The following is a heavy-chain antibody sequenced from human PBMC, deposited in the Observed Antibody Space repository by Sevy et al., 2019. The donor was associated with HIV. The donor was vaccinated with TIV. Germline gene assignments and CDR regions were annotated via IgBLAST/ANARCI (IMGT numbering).Heavy chain of an antibody. Sequence: GGSLRLPCEASGFPFTNHGVHWVRQAPGKGLAWVALMWFDGSNKYYADSVKGRFTVSRDDSKNTLYLLMNSLRADDTAIYYCARDREFYDHGEYGPTSAPDLWGQGTLVTVSS. CDR3: ARDREFYDHGEYGPTSAPDL. V-gene: IGHV3-33*08. D-gene: IGHD4-17*01. J-gene: IGHJ5*02. CDR2: MWFDGSNK. CDR1: GFPFTNHG.